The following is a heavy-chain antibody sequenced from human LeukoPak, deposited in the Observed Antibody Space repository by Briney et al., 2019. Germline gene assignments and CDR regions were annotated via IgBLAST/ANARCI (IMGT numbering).Heavy chain of an antibody. CDR3: TTGIRGD. J-gene: IGHJ4*02. Sequence: GGSLRLSCAASGFTFSNAYMNWVRQAPGKGLEWVGRIKPKTDGGTTDYAAPVKGRFTISRDDSKNTLFLQMNSLKTEDTAVYYCTTGIRGDCGQGTLVTVSS. V-gene: IGHV3-15*07. CDR1: GFTFSNAY. CDR2: IKPKTDGGTT.